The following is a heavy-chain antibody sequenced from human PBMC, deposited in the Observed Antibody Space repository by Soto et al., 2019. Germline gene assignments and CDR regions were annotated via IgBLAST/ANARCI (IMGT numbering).Heavy chain of an antibody. V-gene: IGHV3-74*01. CDR3: AKREVNTYGLFH. CDR2: IKTDGSST. J-gene: IGHJ4*02. CDR1: GFSFSSYW. D-gene: IGHD5-18*01. Sequence: EVQLVESGGGLVQPGGSLRLSCAASGFSFSSYWIHWVRQAPGKGLVWVSRIKTDGSSTDYADSVKGRFTISRDNAKNTLYLQINSLSAEDTAVYYCAKREVNTYGLFHWGQGTLVTVSS.